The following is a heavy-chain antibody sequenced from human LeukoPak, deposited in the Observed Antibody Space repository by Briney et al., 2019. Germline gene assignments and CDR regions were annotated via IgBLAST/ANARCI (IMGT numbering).Heavy chain of an antibody. CDR1: GGSFSGYY. CDR2: INHSGST. V-gene: IGHV4-34*01. D-gene: IGHD2-15*01. J-gene: IGHJ4*02. Sequence: PSETLSLTCAVYGGSFSGYYWSWIRHPPGKGLEWIGEINHSGSTNYNPSLKSRVTISVDTSKNQFSLKLSSVTAADTAVYYCARDPLGCSGGSCYGYWGQGTLVTVSS. CDR3: ARDPLGCSGGSCYGY.